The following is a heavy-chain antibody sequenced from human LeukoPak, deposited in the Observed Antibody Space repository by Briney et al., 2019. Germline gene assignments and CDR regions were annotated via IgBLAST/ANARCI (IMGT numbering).Heavy chain of an antibody. CDR3: AGVSGPTRYYGLDV. CDR1: GYSFSDHY. J-gene: IGHJ6*02. CDR2: IHLDSGGT. D-gene: IGHD3-16*02. Sequence: ASVKVSCKASGYSFSDHYIHWVRQAPGQGLEWMGWIHLDSGGTIYAQNFHGRLTVTRDRSLGTAYMELTRLTSDDTAMYYCAGVSGPTRYYGLDVWGQGTTVIVTS. V-gene: IGHV1-2*02.